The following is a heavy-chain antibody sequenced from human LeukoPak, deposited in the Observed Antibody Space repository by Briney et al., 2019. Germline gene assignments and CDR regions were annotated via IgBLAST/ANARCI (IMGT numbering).Heavy chain of an antibody. J-gene: IGHJ4*02. CDR2: INTNTGNP. Sequence: ASVKVSCKASGYTFTSYAMNWVRQAPGQGLEWMGWINTNTGNPTYAQGFTGRFVFSLDTSVSTAYLQISSLKAEDTAVYYCARDVPHVRYFDWYRYYFDYWGQGTLVTVSS. CDR1: GYTFTSYA. CDR3: ARDVPHVRYFDWYRYYFDY. D-gene: IGHD3-9*01. V-gene: IGHV7-4-1*02.